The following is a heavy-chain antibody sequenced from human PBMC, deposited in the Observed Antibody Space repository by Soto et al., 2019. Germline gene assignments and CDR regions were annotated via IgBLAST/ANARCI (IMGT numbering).Heavy chain of an antibody. CDR1: GGSISSGGYS. Sequence: QLQLQESGSGLVKPSQTLSLTCAASGGSISSGGYSWSWIRQPPGKGLEWIGYIYHSGSTYYTPSLTIRVTIEADRSKNQFSLKLSSVTAADMALYYCARGPPFGYWGQGTLVTVSS. J-gene: IGHJ4*02. V-gene: IGHV4-30-2*01. CDR3: ARGPPFGY. CDR2: IYHSGST.